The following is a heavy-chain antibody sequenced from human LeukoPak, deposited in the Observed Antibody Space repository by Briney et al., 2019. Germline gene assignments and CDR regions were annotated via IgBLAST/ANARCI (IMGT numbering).Heavy chain of an antibody. V-gene: IGHV3-7*01. CDR2: IKQDGSEI. J-gene: IGHJ4*02. D-gene: IGHD5-12*01. Sequence: GESLRLSCAASGFAFSNYFMSWIRQAPGKGLEWVANIKQDGSEIYYVDSVKGRFTISRDNAKNSVSLQMNSLRAEDTAVYYCAKDGAWLRFDDWGQGILVTVSS. CDR1: GFAFSNYF. CDR3: AKDGAWLRFDD.